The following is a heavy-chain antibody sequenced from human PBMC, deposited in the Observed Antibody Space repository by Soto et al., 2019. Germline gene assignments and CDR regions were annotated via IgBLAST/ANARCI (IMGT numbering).Heavy chain of an antibody. J-gene: IGHJ6*02. D-gene: IGHD3-3*01. Sequence: QVQLVESGGGVVQPGRSLRLSCAASGFTFSSYGMHWVRQAPGKGLEWVAVISYDGSNKYYADSVKGRFTISRDNSKNTLYLQMNSLRAEDTAVYYCAKVHHDFWSGYSLNYYYYGMDVWGQGTTVTVSS. CDR3: AKVHHDFWSGYSLNYYYYGMDV. V-gene: IGHV3-30*18. CDR1: GFTFSSYG. CDR2: ISYDGSNK.